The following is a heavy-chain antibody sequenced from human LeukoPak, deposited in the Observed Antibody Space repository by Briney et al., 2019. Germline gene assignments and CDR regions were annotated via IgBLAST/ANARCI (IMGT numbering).Heavy chain of an antibody. V-gene: IGHV3-23*01. Sequence: GGSLRLSCAASGFTFSTYAMSWVRQAPGKGLEWVSAISGSDDSTYYADSVKGRFTISRDNSKNTLYLQMNSLRAEDTAVYYCAKGIQLWLTRFDYWGQGTLVTVSS. CDR1: GFTFSTYA. CDR2: ISGSDDST. J-gene: IGHJ4*02. D-gene: IGHD5-18*01. CDR3: AKGIQLWLTRFDY.